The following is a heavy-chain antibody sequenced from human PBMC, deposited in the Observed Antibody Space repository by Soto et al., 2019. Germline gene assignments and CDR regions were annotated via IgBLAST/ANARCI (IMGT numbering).Heavy chain of an antibody. J-gene: IGHJ4*02. D-gene: IGHD2-2*01. CDR3: STLPAPFDY. Sequence: GGSLRLSCTASGFTFNNAWMSWVRQAPGKGLEWVGRIKSKTDGGTTDYAAPVKDRFTISRDDSKNTLYLQMNSLKTEDTAVYYCSTLPAPFDYWGQGTLVTVSS. V-gene: IGHV3-15*01. CDR2: IKSKTDGGTT. CDR1: GFTFNNAW.